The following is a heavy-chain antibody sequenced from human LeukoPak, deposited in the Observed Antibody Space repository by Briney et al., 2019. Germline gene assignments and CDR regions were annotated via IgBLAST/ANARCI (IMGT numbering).Heavy chain of an antibody. CDR3: AREGNGLLSKDLDY. D-gene: IGHD2-15*01. J-gene: IGHJ4*02. Sequence: GASVKVSCKSSGYTFTDYYLHWVRQAPGQGLEWVGYINPRDGGTSSPPNFRGRVTMTTDASSSTVYMELSRLTSDDTAIYYCAREGNGLLSKDLDYWGQGTLVTVSS. CDR1: GYTFTDYY. V-gene: IGHV1-2*02. CDR2: INPRDGGT.